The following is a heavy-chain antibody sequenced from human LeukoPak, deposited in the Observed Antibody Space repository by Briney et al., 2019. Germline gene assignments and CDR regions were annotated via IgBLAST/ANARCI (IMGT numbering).Heavy chain of an antibody. V-gene: IGHV4-39*01. D-gene: IGHD6-13*01. CDR1: GGSISSSDYY. J-gene: IGHJ4*02. CDR2: IYYSGST. Sequence: PSETLSLTCTVSGGSISSSDYYWGWIRQPPGKGLEWTGTIYYSGSTYYNPSLKSRVTMSVDTSKNQFSLKLSSVTAADTAVYYCARRLRGIAAAGTFDYWGQGTLVTVSS. CDR3: ARRLRGIAAAGTFDY.